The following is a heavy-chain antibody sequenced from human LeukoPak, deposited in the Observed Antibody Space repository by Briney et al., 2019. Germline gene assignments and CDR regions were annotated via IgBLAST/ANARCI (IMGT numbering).Heavy chain of an antibody. D-gene: IGHD6-19*01. CDR1: GFTFDDYA. CDR2: ISWNSGSI. J-gene: IGHJ4*02. Sequence: SGGSLRLSCAASGFTFDDYAMHWVRQAPGKGLEWVSGISWNSGSIGYADSVKGRFTISRDNAKNSLYLQMNSLRAEDTALYYCAKDMIRVAVAGTSFDYWGQGTLVTVSS. V-gene: IGHV3-9*01. CDR3: AKDMIRVAVAGTSFDY.